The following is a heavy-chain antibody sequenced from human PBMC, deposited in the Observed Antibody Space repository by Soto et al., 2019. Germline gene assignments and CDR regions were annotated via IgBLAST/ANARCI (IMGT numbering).Heavy chain of an antibody. CDR2: MNPNSGNT. V-gene: IGHV1-8*01. CDR3: ARGYAYYDILTGDYYYYMDV. D-gene: IGHD3-9*01. J-gene: IGHJ6*03. CDR1: GYTFTSYD. Sequence: ASVKVSCKASGYTFTSYDINWVRQATGQGLEWMGWMNPNSGNTGYAQKFQGRVTMTRNTSISTAYMELSSLRSEDTAVYYCARGYAYYDILTGDYYYYMDVWGKGTTVTVSS.